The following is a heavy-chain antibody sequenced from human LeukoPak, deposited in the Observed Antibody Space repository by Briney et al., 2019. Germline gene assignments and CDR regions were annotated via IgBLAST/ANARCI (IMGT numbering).Heavy chain of an antibody. CDR1: GFTFSGSA. CDR3: TTDHVGATVEFDS. Sequence: PGGSLRLSCAASGFTFSGSAMHWVRQAPGEGLEWVSYISSSGSSLKYADSVKGRFTISRDNAKKSLYLQMDSLRAEDTAVYYCTTDHVGATVEFDSWGQGTLVTVSS. D-gene: IGHD1-26*01. CDR2: ISSSGSSL. V-gene: IGHV3-48*03. J-gene: IGHJ4*02.